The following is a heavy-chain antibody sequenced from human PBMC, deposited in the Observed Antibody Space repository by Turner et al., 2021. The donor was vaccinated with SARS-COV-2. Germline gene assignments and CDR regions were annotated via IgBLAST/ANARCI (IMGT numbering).Heavy chain of an antibody. J-gene: IGHJ4*02. CDR1: VGSIRCYY. CDR3: GRVASPVAGIDY. CDR2: IYYSGST. D-gene: IGHD6-19*01. Sequence: QVQLQESGPGLVKPSEPLSHTCAGSVGSIRCYYWSWNRQPPGKGLEWIGCIYYSGSTKYNPSLKSRVTITVDPYKNQFTLKLSSVTAADTAVYSCGRVASPVAGIDYWGQGTLVTVSS. V-gene: IGHV4-59*01.